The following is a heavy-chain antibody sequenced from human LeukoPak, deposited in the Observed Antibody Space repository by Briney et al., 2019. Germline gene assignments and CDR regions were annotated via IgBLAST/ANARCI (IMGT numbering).Heavy chain of an antibody. CDR3: ARDRGGYYDSSGYFI. D-gene: IGHD3-22*01. V-gene: IGHV1-18*01. J-gene: IGHJ4*02. CDR1: GYTFTSYG. CDR2: ISAYNGNT. Sequence: GASVKVSCKASGYTFTSYGISWVRQAPGQGLEWMGWISAYNGNTNYAQKLQGRVTMTTDTSTSTAYMELRSLRSDDTAVYYCARDRGGYYDSSGYFIWGQGTLVTVSS.